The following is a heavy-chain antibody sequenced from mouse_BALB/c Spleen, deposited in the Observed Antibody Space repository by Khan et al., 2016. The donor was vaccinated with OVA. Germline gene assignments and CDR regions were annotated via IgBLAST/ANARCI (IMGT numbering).Heavy chain of an antibody. CDR1: GFNIKDYY. J-gene: IGHJ2*01. Sequence: EVELVESGTELVRPGALVRLSCTASGFNIKDYYIQWVRQRPDQGLEWIGWIDPENGNTIYDSKFQGKARITADTSSNTAYLQLSSLTPEDTAVSYDPRTNVLCFDYWGQGTTLTVSS. V-gene: IGHV14-1*02. D-gene: IGHD6-2*01. CDR3: PRTNVLCFDY. CDR2: IDPENGNT.